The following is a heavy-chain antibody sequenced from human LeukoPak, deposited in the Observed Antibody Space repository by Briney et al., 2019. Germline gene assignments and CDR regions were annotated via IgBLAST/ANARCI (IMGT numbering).Heavy chain of an antibody. D-gene: IGHD3-10*01. CDR3: ARHYGSGTHYFQG. Sequence: GGSLRLSCAASGFTFSSCWMHWVRQAPGKGLVWVSRINSDGSSTSYADSVKGRFTISRDNAKNTLYLQMNSLRAEDTAVYYCARHYGSGTHYFQGWGQGTLVTVSS. CDR1: GFTFSSCW. J-gene: IGHJ4*02. V-gene: IGHV3-74*01. CDR2: INSDGSST.